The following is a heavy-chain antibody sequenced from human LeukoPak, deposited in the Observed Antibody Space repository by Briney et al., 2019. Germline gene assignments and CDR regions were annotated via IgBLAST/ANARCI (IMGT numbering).Heavy chain of an antibody. CDR1: GGSINSGDYY. D-gene: IGHD6-13*01. Sequence: PSETLSLTCTVSGGSINSGDYYWSWIRQPPGKGLEWIGYIYYSGSTYYNPSLKSRVTISVDTSKRQFSLKLSSVTAADTAVYYCARAARAVPGTCNWFDPWGQGTLVTVSS. V-gene: IGHV4-30-4*02. CDR2: IYYSGST. J-gene: IGHJ5*02. CDR3: ARAARAVPGTCNWFDP.